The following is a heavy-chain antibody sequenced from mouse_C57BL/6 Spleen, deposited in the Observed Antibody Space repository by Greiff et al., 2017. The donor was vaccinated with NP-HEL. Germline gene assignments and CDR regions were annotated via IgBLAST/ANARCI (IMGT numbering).Heavy chain of an antibody. D-gene: IGHD1-1*01. CDR2: IYPRDGST. CDR1: GYTFTSYD. V-gene: IGHV1-85*01. CDR3: ARDRIYYDGSSYVSERFAY. J-gene: IGHJ3*01. Sequence: QVHVKQSGPELVKPGASVKLSCKASGYTFTSYDINWVKQRPGQGLEWIGWIYPRDGSTKYNEKFKGKATLTVDTSSSTAYMELHSLTSEDSAVYFWARDRIYYDGSSYVSERFAYWGQGTLVTVSA.